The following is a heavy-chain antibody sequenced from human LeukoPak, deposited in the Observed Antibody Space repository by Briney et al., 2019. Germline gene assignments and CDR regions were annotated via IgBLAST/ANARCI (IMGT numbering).Heavy chain of an antibody. CDR1: GFTFSDYY. V-gene: IGHV3-11*04. CDR2: ISSSGGTI. CDR3: ARVWYYDSTGYYYFDY. D-gene: IGHD3-22*01. J-gene: IGHJ4*02. Sequence: GGSLRLSCVASGFTFSDYYMTWIRQAPGKGLEWVSYISSSGGTIYYADSVKGRFTISRDNAKNSLFLRMNSLRAEDTAVYYCARVWYYDSTGYYYFDYWGQGTLVTVSS.